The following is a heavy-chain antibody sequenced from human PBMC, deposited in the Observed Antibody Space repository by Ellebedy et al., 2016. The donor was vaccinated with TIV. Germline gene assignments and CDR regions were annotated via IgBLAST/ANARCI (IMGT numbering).Heavy chain of an antibody. CDR1: GFTFSSYA. V-gene: IGHV3-23*01. D-gene: IGHD5/OR15-5a*01. Sequence: GGSLRLSXAGSGFTFSSYAMSWVRQAPGKGLEWASGISGSGGNTYYADSVKGRFTISRDNSKNTLFLQMNSLRAEDTAVYYCAKGLKPDRLRYGMDVWGQGTTVAVSS. CDR2: ISGSGGNT. CDR3: AKGLKPDRLRYGMDV. J-gene: IGHJ6*02.